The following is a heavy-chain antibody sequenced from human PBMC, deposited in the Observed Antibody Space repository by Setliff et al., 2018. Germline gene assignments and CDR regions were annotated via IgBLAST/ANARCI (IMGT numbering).Heavy chain of an antibody. CDR3: ARVSQYSRGWYYYYYYGMDV. Sequence: PSETLSLTCTVSGGSISSSSYYWGWIRQPPGKGLEWIGSIYYSGSTYYNPSLKSRVTISVDTSKNQFSPKLSSVTAADTAVYYCARVSQYSRGWYYYYYYGMDVWGQGTTVTVSS. V-gene: IGHV4-39*07. J-gene: IGHJ6*02. D-gene: IGHD6-19*01. CDR1: GGSISSSSYY. CDR2: IYYSGST.